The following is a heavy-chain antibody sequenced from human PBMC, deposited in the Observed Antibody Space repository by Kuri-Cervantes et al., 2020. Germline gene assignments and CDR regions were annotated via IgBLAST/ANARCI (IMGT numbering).Heavy chain of an antibody. D-gene: IGHD6-19*01. J-gene: IGHJ4*02. V-gene: IGHV3-30*18. CDR1: GFTFSSYG. Sequence: GESLKISCAASGFTFSSYGMHWVRQAPGKGLEWVAVISYDGSNKYYADSVKGRFTISRDNSKNTLYLQTNSLRAEDTAVYYCAKGVGIAVVIRFDYWGQGTLVTVSS. CDR2: ISYDGSNK. CDR3: AKGVGIAVVIRFDY.